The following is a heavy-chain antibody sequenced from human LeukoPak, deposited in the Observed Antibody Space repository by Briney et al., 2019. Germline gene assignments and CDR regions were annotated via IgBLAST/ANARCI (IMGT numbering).Heavy chain of an antibody. D-gene: IGHD3-22*01. J-gene: IGHJ3*02. CDR2: IFTGGNT. CDR1: GSTVSSNY. Sequence: HAGGSLRLSCAASGSTVSSNYMSWVRQAPGKGLEWVSVIFTGGNTYYADSVEGRFTISRDNSKNTVNLQMNSLRAEDTAVYYCAREGTIVIRDAFDIWGQGTMVTVSS. V-gene: IGHV3-66*01. CDR3: AREGTIVIRDAFDI.